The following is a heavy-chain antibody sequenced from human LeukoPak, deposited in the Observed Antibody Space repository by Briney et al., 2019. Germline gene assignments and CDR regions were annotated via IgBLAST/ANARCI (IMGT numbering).Heavy chain of an antibody. CDR3: AAAWLVAGIDY. V-gene: IGHV3-15*01. CDR1: GFTFSNAW. J-gene: IGHJ4*02. Sequence: GGSLRLSCAASGFTFSNAWMSWVRQAPGKGLEWVGRIKSKTDGGTTDYAAPVKGRFTISRDDSKNTLYLQMNTLKTEDTAVYYCAAAWLVAGIDYWGQGTLVTVSS. CDR2: IKSKTDGGTT. D-gene: IGHD6-19*01.